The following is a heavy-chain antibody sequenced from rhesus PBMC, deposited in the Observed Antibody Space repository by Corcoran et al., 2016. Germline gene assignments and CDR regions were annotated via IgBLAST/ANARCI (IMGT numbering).Heavy chain of an antibody. CDR3: ARARSSSGLDS. CDR1: GFTFDDYA. CDR2: ISWDGGST. D-gene: IGHD2-15*01. V-gene: IGHV3-201*01. Sequence: EVQLVESGGGVVQPGGSLRLSCAASGFTFDDYAMHWVRQAPGKGLEWVSGISWDGGSTGYADSVKGRFTISRDNAKNSLYLQMDSLRAEDTAVYYCARARSSSGLDSWGQGVVVTVSS. J-gene: IGHJ6*01.